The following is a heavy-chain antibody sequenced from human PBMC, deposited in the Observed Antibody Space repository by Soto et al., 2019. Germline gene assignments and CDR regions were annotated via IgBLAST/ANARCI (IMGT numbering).Heavy chain of an antibody. CDR1: GFTFSSYA. CDR2: ISGSGGST. V-gene: IGHV3-23*01. CDR3: AKRHSSEPLTVVFDY. Sequence: EVQLLESGGGLVQPGGSLRLSCAASGFTFSSYAMSWVRQAPGKGLEWVSAISGSGGSTYYADSVKGRFTISRDNSKNTLYLQMNSMRAEDMAVYYCAKRHSSEPLTVVFDYWGQGTLVTVSS. J-gene: IGHJ4*02.